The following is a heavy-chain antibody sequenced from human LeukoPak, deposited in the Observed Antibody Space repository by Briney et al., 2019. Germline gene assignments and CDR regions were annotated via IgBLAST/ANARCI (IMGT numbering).Heavy chain of an antibody. V-gene: IGHV4-59*01. CDR2: IYYSGST. D-gene: IGHD3-22*01. J-gene: IGHJ4*02. Sequence: SETLSLTCTVSGGSISSYYWSWIRQPPGKGLEWIGYIYYSGSTNYNPSLKSRVTISVDTSKNQFSLKLSSVTAADTAVYYCARSASSGYYFSDFDYWGQGTLVTVSS. CDR1: GGSISSYY. CDR3: ARSASSGYYFSDFDY.